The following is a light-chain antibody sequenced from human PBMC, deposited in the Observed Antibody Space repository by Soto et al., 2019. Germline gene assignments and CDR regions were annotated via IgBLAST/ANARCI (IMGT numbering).Light chain of an antibody. Sequence: QSVLTQPPSASGTPGQRVTISCSGSSSNIGSHSVNWYQQVPGSAPRLLIYSNNLRPSGVPDRFAGSKSDTSASLAISGLQSEDEADFYCAAWDGSLNGRFVFGTGTKVTVL. J-gene: IGLJ1*01. CDR1: SSNIGSHS. V-gene: IGLV1-44*01. CDR2: SNN. CDR3: AAWDGSLNGRFV.